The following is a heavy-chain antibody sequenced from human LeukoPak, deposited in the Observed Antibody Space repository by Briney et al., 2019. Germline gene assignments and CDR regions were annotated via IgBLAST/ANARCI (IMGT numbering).Heavy chain of an antibody. J-gene: IGHJ4*02. CDR3: ASSGSYPPWDY. Sequence: PSETLSLTCTVSGGSISSYYWSWIRQPPGKGLEWIGYIYYSGSTNYNPSLKSRVTISVDTSKNQFSLKLSSVTAADTAVYYCASSGSYPPWDYWGQGTLVTVSS. CDR2: IYYSGST. CDR1: GGSISSYY. D-gene: IGHD3-10*01. V-gene: IGHV4-59*01.